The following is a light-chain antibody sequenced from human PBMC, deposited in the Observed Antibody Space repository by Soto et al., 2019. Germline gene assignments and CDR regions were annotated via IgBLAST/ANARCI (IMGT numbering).Light chain of an antibody. V-gene: IGKV3-20*01. J-gene: IGKJ1*01. Sequence: EIVCTQSPSTLSFSPVEIASLSCRASQSVSSYLAWYQQKPGQAPRLLIYGASSRATGIPDRFSGSGSGTDFTLTISRLEPQDFAVYYCQQYGSSPWTFGQGTKVDIK. CDR1: QSVSSY. CDR3: QQYGSSPWT. CDR2: GAS.